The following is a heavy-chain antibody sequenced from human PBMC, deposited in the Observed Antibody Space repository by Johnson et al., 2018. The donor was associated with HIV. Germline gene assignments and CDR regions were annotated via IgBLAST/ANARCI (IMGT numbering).Heavy chain of an antibody. D-gene: IGHD3-10*01. CDR1: GFTFSSYW. J-gene: IGHJ3*01. V-gene: IGHV3-7*02. CDR3: ARSGYGSGSTHDAFDF. CDR2: IKQDGSEK. Sequence: VQLVESGGGLVQPGGSLRLSCAASGFTFSSYWMSWVRQAPGKGLEWVANIKQDGSEKYYVDSVKGRFTISRDNAKNSLYLQMNSLRAEDTAVYYCARSGYGSGSTHDAFDFWGQGTMVTVSS.